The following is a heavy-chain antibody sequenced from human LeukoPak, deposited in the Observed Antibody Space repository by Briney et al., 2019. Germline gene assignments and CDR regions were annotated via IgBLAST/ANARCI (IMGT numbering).Heavy chain of an antibody. CDR3: ARDSSGWYEDY. V-gene: IGHV3-11*01. Sequence: GSLSLSCAASGFTFDDYGMSWIRPAPGKGLEWVSYISSSGSTIYYADSVKGRFTISRDNAKNSLYLQMNSLRAEDTAVYYCARDSSGWYEDYWGQGTLVTVSS. CDR2: ISSSGSTI. CDR1: GFTFDDYG. J-gene: IGHJ4*02. D-gene: IGHD6-19*01.